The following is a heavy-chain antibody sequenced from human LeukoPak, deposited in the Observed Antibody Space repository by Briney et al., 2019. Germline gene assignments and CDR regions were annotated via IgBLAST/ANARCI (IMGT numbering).Heavy chain of an antibody. Sequence: SQTLSLTCTVSGGSISSGGDYWGWIRQPPGRGLEWVGYIYHSGSTYYNPSLKSRVTISVDTSKNQFSLKLSSVTAADTAVYYCARDFGSGDNAFDIWGQGTMVTVSS. CDR1: GGSISSGGDY. D-gene: IGHD6-19*01. V-gene: IGHV4-30-2*01. CDR3: ARDFGSGDNAFDI. J-gene: IGHJ3*02. CDR2: IYHSGST.